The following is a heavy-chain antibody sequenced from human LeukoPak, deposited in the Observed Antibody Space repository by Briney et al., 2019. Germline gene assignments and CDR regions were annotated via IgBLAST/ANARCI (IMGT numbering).Heavy chain of an antibody. CDR3: AKYSSGWYNSNYFDY. V-gene: IGHV3-23*01. Sequence: PGGSLRLSCAASGFTFSSYAMSWVRQAPGKGLEWVSAISGSGGSTYYADSVKGRFTISRDNSKNTLYLQMNSLRAEDTAVYYCAKYSSGWYNSNYFDYWGQGTLVTVSS. CDR1: GFTFSSYA. CDR2: ISGSGGST. J-gene: IGHJ4*02. D-gene: IGHD6-19*01.